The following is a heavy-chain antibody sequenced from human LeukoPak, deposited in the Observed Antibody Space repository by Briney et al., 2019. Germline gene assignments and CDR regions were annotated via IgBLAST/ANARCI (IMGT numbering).Heavy chain of an antibody. J-gene: IGHJ4*02. D-gene: IGHD6-13*01. V-gene: IGHV3-48*03. CDR3: ARVGGGQQLAFDY. CDR2: ISSSGSTI. CDR1: GFTFSSYE. Sequence: GGSLRLSCAASGFTFSSYEMNWVRQAPGKGLEWVSYISSSGSTIYYADSVKGRFTISRDNAKNSLHLQMNSLRAEDTAVYYCARVGGGQQLAFDYWGQGTLVTVSS.